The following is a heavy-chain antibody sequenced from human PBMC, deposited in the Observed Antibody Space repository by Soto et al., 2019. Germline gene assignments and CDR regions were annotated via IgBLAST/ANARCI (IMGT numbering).Heavy chain of an antibody. J-gene: IGHJ4*02. CDR2: IYHSGRS. CDR3: AILLQRRYYFDY. CDR1: RGAISIINC. V-gene: IGHV4-4*02. Sequence: PTETLSLTCAVSRGAISIINCWSWVRQPGRKGLEWIGEIYHSGRSNCTPLLKSRVTISVDKCKKQVSLKLSSVPAADTAVYYCAILLQRRYYFDYWGQGTLVTVSS.